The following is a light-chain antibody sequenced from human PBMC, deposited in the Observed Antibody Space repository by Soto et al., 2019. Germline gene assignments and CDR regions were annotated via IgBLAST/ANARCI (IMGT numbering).Light chain of an antibody. Sequence: DIQMTQSPSTLSGSVGDRVTITFRASQTISSWLAWYQQKPGKTPKLLIYKASTLKSGVPSRFSGSGSGTEFTLTISRLQPDDFATNYCQHYNSSSEAFGQATKV. V-gene: IGKV1-5*03. J-gene: IGKJ1*01. CDR3: QHYNSSSEA. CDR2: KAS. CDR1: QTISSW.